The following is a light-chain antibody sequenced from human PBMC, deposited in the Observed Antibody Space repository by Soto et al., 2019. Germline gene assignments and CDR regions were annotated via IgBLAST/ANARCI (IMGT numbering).Light chain of an antibody. CDR2: EVD. CDR1: SSDVGGYQF. Sequence: QSVLTQPPSASGSPGQSVTISCTGTSSDVGGYQFVSWYQQHPGKVPKLIIYEVDKRPSGVPDRFSGSKPGNTASLTVSGLQAEDEADYYCSSYEGSNNLLVGGGTQLTVL. CDR3: SSYEGSNNLL. J-gene: IGLJ2*01. V-gene: IGLV2-8*01.